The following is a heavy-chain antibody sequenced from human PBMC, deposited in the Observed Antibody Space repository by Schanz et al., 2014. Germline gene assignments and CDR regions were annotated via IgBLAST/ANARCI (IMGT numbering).Heavy chain of an antibody. CDR1: GFSFSNYW. V-gene: IGHV3-74*01. CDR2: INNAGSDT. D-gene: IGHD3-16*01. J-gene: IGHJ3*02. CDR3: ARGAGGLDT. Sequence: EVQLVESGGGLVQPGGSLRLSCAASGFSFSNYWMHWVRQGPGSGLVWVSHINNAGSDTTYADSVKGRFTISRDNTRNTLYPANNRPGAEGPAVYYCARGAGGLDTWGQGTMVTVSS.